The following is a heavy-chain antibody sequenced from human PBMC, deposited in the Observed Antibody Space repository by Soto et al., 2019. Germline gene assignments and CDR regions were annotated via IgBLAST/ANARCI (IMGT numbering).Heavy chain of an antibody. V-gene: IGHV3-30*18. J-gene: IGHJ6*02. CDR3: AKDHEPYYYYYYGTDV. Sequence: QVQLVESGGGVVQPGRSLRLSCAASGFTFSSYGMHWVRQAPGKGLEWVAVISYDGSNKYYADSVKGRFTISRDNSKNTLYLQMNSLRAEDTAVYYCAKDHEPYYYYYYGTDVWGQGTTVTVSS. CDR1: GFTFSSYG. CDR2: ISYDGSNK.